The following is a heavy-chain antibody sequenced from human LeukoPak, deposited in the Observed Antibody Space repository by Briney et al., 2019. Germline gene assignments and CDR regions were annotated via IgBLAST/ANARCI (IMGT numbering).Heavy chain of an antibody. CDR1: GYTFTSYY. Sequence: ASVKVSCKTSGYTFTSYYVSWVRQAPGQGLEWMGWISAYNGDTKSAQKFQDRVTLTTDTSTSTAYMDLRSLRSDDTAVYYCARGPPYGSGSYYSGMGVWGQGTTVTVSS. CDR2: ISAYNGDT. J-gene: IGHJ6*02. CDR3: ARGPPYGSGSYYSGMGV. D-gene: IGHD3-10*01. V-gene: IGHV1-18*04.